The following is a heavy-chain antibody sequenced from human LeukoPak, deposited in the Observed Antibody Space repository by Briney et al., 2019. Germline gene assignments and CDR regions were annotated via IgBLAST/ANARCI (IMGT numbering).Heavy chain of an antibody. CDR2: IYYSGST. CDR3: AXVXAMXYYGSGPHWFDP. Sequence: SETLSLTCTVSGGSISSYYWSWIRQPPGKGLEWIGYIYYSGSTNYNPSLKSRVTISVDTSKNQFSLKLSSVTAADTAVYYCAXVXAMXYYGSGPHWFDPWGQGTLVTVSS. V-gene: IGHV4-59*01. J-gene: IGHJ5*02. D-gene: IGHD3-10*01. CDR1: GGSISSYY.